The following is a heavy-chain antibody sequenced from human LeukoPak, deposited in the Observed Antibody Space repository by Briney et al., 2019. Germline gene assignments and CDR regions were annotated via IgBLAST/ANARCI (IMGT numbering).Heavy chain of an antibody. CDR2: INTNTGNP. Sequence: GASVKVSCKASGYTFTSYAMNWVRQAPGQGLEWMGWINTNTGNPTYAQGFTGRFVFSLDTSVSTAYLQISSLRSEDTAVYYCAGASYGGNPNWFDPWGQGTLVAVSS. CDR3: AGASYGGNPNWFDP. D-gene: IGHD4-23*01. J-gene: IGHJ5*02. V-gene: IGHV7-4-1*02. CDR1: GYTFTSYA.